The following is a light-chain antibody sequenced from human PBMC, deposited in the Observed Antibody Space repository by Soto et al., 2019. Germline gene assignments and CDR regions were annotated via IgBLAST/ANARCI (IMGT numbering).Light chain of an antibody. J-gene: IGLJ3*02. V-gene: IGLV1-40*01. CDR1: YSNIGAGYE. Sequence: QSVLTQPPSVSGAPGQRVTISCTGSYSNIGAGYEVHWYQQIPGTAPKLLISGHNNRPSGVPDRFFGSKSGTSASLTIIGLQAEDEADYYCQPYDSSLSGSGVFGGGTKVTVL. CDR2: GHN. CDR3: QPYDSSLSGSGV.